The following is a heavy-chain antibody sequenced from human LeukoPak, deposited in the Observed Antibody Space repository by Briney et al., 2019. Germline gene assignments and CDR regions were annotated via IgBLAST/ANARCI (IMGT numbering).Heavy chain of an antibody. CDR2: INHSGST. CDR3: ARGLGSGSPSNWFDP. D-gene: IGHD3-10*01. V-gene: IGHV4-34*01. Sequence: SETLSLTCAVYGGSFSGYYWSWIRQPPGKGLEWIGEINHSGSTDYNPSLKSRVTISVDTSKNQFSLKLSSVTAADTAVYYCARGLGSGSPSNWFDPWGQGTLVTVSS. J-gene: IGHJ5*02. CDR1: GGSFSGYY.